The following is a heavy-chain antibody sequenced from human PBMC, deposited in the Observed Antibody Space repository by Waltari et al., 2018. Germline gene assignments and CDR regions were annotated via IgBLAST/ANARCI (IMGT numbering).Heavy chain of an antibody. V-gene: IGHV4-30-4*08. J-gene: IGHJ4*02. CDR1: GGSINSGDYY. Sequence: QVQLQESGPGLVKPSETLSLTCTVSGGSINSGDYYWSWIRQPPGKGLEWIGCIYYNGRTFYNPSLKSRVTVSLDTSKNQFSLKRSSVTAADTAVYFCARDGGGYCSGGSCYSGPYYFDYWGQGTLVTVSS. D-gene: IGHD2-15*01. CDR3: ARDGGGYCSGGSCYSGPYYFDY. CDR2: IYYNGRT.